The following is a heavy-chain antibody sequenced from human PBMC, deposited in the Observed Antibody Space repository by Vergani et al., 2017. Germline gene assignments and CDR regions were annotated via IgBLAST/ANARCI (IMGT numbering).Heavy chain of an antibody. CDR2: ISAYNGNT. Sequence: QVQLVQSGAEVKKPGASVKVSCKASGYTFTSYGISWVRQAPGQGLEWMGWISAYNGNTNYAQKLQGRVPMTTDTSTSTAYMELRSLRADDTAVYYCAGDNTIFGVVTEYYYYYGMDVWGQGTTVTVSS. D-gene: IGHD3-3*01. CDR3: AGDNTIFGVVTEYYYYYGMDV. J-gene: IGHJ6*02. V-gene: IGHV1-18*01. CDR1: GYTFTSYG.